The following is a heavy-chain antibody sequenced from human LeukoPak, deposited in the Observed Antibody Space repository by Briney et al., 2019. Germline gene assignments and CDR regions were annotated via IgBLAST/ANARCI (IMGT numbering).Heavy chain of an antibody. CDR1: GYTFTSNY. CDR3: AKDFGSGGFDY. D-gene: IGHD6-19*01. V-gene: IGHV1-46*01. CDR2: ISPSGGST. Sequence: ASVKVSCKAFGYTFTSNYMHWVRQAPGQGPEWMGVISPSGGSTTYAQKFQGRVTLTRDMSTSTDYLELSSLRSEDTAVYYCAKDFGSGGFDYWGQGTLVTVSS. J-gene: IGHJ4*02.